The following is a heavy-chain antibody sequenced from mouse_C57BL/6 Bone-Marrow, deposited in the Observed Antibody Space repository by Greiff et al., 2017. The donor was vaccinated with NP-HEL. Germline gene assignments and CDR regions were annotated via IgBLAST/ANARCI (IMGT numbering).Heavy chain of an antibody. Sequence: DVMLVESGGDLVKPGGSLKLSCAASGFTFSSYGMSWVRQTPDKRLEWVATISSGGSYTYYPDSVKGRFTISRDNAKNTLYLQMSSLKSEDTAMYYCARDGNYLDYWGQGTTLTVSS. CDR1: GFTFSSYG. D-gene: IGHD2-1*01. CDR3: ARDGNYLDY. J-gene: IGHJ2*01. V-gene: IGHV5-6*02. CDR2: ISSGGSYT.